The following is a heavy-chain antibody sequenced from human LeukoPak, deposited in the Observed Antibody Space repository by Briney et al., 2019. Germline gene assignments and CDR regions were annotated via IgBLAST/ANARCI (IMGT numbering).Heavy chain of an antibody. CDR3: AKLSLVVVPAAIGAFDI. D-gene: IGHD2-2*01. Sequence: GGSLRLSCAASGFTFSSYGMHWVRQAPGKGLEWVAFIRYDGSNKYYADSVKGRFTISRDNSKNTLYLQMNSLRAEDTAVYYCAKLSLVVVPAAIGAFDIWGQGTMVTVSS. J-gene: IGHJ3*02. V-gene: IGHV3-30*02. CDR1: GFTFSSYG. CDR2: IRYDGSNK.